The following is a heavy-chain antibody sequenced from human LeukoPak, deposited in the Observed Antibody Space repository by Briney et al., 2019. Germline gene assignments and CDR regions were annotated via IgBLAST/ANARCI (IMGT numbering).Heavy chain of an antibody. CDR2: IITIFGTA. J-gene: IGHJ4*02. V-gene: IGHV1-69*01. Sequence: ASVKVSCKASGGTFSSYAISWVRQAPGQGLEWMVGIITIFGTANYAQKFQGRVTITADESTSTAYMELSSLRSEDTAVYYCARVPPRYSGSYYPLDYWGQGTLVTVSS. CDR3: ARVPPRYSGSYYPLDY. D-gene: IGHD1-26*01. CDR1: GGTFSSYA.